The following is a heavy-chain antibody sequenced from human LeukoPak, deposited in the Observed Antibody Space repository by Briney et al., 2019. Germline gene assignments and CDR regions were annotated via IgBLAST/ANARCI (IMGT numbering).Heavy chain of an antibody. CDR2: ISDIGSI. Sequence: ASETLSLTCTVSGGSISSYYWSWIRQPPGKGLEWIAYISDIGSINYNPSLKSRVTISLDTSKNQFSLKLSSVTAADTAVYYCARRAADPLTNWFDPWGQGTLVTVSS. D-gene: IGHD2-8*01. CDR1: GGSISSYY. J-gene: IGHJ5*02. V-gene: IGHV4-59*08. CDR3: ARRAADPLTNWFDP.